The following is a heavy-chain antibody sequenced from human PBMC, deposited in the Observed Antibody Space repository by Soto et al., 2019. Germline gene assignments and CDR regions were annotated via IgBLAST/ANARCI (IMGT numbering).Heavy chain of an antibody. D-gene: IGHD3-3*01. CDR1: GGTFSSYA. V-gene: IGHV1-69*13. CDR2: IIPIFGTA. CDR3: ASADFWSGLGSLSYDYYGMDV. J-gene: IGHJ6*02. Sequence: SVKVSCKASGGTFSSYAISWVRQAPGQGLEWMGGIIPIFGTANYAQKFQGRVTITADESTSTAYMELSSLRSEDTAVYYCASADFWSGLGSLSYDYYGMDVWGQGTTVTVSS.